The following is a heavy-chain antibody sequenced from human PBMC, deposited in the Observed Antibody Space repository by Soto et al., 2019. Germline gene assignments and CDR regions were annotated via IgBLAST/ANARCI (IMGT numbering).Heavy chain of an antibody. D-gene: IGHD2-2*01. CDR2: IGTAGDT. J-gene: IGHJ5*02. CDR1: GFTFSSYD. V-gene: IGHV3-13*01. Sequence: GGSLRLSCAASGFTFSSYDMHWVRQAPGRGLEWVSAIGTAGDTYYPGSVKGRFTISRENAKKSLYLQMNSLRAGDTAVYYCAGGCDGSTSCHSLSWFDPWGQGTLVTVSS. CDR3: AGGCDGSTSCHSLSWFDP.